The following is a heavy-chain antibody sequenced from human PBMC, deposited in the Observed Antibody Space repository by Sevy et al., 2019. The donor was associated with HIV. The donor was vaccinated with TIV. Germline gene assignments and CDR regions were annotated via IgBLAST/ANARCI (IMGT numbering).Heavy chain of an antibody. D-gene: IGHD3-9*01. J-gene: IGHJ5*02. V-gene: IGHV4-59*13. CDR3: AASYYDFLTGSGGWFDP. CDR2: IYHTGST. Sequence: SETLSLTCSLSGGSNNNYYWSWIRQPPGKGLEWIGYIYHTGSTNYNPSLKSRVTISIDKSNNQFSLKLSSLTAAHTAVYYSAASYYDFLTGSGGWFDPWGRGTLVTVSS. CDR1: GGSNNNYY.